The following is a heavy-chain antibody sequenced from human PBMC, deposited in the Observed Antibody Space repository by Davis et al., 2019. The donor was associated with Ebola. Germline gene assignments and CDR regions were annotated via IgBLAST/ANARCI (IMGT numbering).Heavy chain of an antibody. Sequence: SVKVSCKASGCTFSSYAISWVRQAPGQGLEWMGGIIPIFGTANYAQKFQGRVTITADKSTSTAYMELSSLRSEDTAVYYCARGAVTYGDYGTFDYWGQGTLVTVSS. D-gene: IGHD4-17*01. J-gene: IGHJ4*02. CDR3: ARGAVTYGDYGTFDY. CDR2: IIPIFGTA. V-gene: IGHV1-69*06. CDR1: GCTFSSYA.